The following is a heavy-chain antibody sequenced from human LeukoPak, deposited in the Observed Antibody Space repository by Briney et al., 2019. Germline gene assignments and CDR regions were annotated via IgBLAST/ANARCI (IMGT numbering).Heavy chain of an antibody. CDR1: GITFSNAW. CDR3: GRDARGYYDDGYFDY. D-gene: IGHD3-22*01. J-gene: IGHJ4*02. V-gene: IGHV3-15*01. Sequence: PGGSLRLSCAASGITFSNAWMSWIRQGPGKGLEWVARIKSKADGGTTDYAAPVKGRFIISRDDSKNMLYLQMNSLKTEDTAVYYCGRDARGYYDDGYFDYWGQGTLVTVSS. CDR2: IKSKADGGTT.